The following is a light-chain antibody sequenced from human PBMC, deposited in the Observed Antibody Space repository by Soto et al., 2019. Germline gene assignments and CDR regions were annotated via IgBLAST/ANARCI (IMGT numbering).Light chain of an antibody. CDR1: QSISTY. CDR2: GSS. V-gene: IGKV3-11*01. Sequence: VLTQSPATLSLSPVETATLSFMSSQSISTYSAWYQQKPGQAPRLLIYGSSNRASGVPARFSGSGSGTDFTLTISSLEPEDFGVYYCQQHSTWPLTFGGGTKVDI. CDR3: QQHSTWPLT. J-gene: IGKJ4*01.